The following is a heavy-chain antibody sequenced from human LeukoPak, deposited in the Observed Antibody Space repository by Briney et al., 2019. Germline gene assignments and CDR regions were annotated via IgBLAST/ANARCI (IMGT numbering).Heavy chain of an antibody. J-gene: IGHJ3*02. V-gene: IGHV3-23*01. CDR3: VSRYCSSINCYKASGSGAFDI. CDR1: GFTFSSYA. CDR2: ISGSGGST. D-gene: IGHD2-2*02. Sequence: PGGSLRLSCAASGFTFSSYAMSWVRQAPGKGLEWVSAISGSGGSTYYADSVKGRFTISRDNSKNTLYLQMSSLRAEDTALYYCVSRYCSSINCYKASGSGAFDIWGQGTMVTVSS.